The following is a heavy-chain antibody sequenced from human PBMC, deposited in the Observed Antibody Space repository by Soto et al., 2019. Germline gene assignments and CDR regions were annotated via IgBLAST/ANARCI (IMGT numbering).Heavy chain of an antibody. Sequence: EVQLVESGGGLVEPGGSLRLSCAASGFTFTTYDMNWVRQAPGKGLEWVSSITTSSAYLYYADSLKGRITISRDNAKNSLFLQMNSLRAEDTAVYYCVRSGTARLLRHSWFDTWGQGTLVTVSS. V-gene: IGHV3-21*01. CDR3: VRSGTARLLRHSWFDT. CDR1: GFTFTTYD. CDR2: ITTSSAYL. D-gene: IGHD2-21*01. J-gene: IGHJ5*02.